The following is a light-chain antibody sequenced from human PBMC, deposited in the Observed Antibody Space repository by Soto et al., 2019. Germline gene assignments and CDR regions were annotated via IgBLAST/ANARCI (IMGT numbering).Light chain of an antibody. CDR2: DVS. Sequence: AIQLTQSPSSLSASVGDGVTLTCRASQGISSALAWYQQKPGSPPKLLIYDVSSLESGVPSRFSRAGSETDFTLTISSLQPEDFATYYCQHFNSYPQLTFGGGTKVEI. CDR1: QGISSA. CDR3: QHFNSYPQLT. V-gene: IGKV1-13*02. J-gene: IGKJ4*01.